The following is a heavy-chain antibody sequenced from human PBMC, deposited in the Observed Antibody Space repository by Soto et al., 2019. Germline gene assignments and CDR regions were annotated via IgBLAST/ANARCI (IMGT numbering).Heavy chain of an antibody. V-gene: IGHV1-2*02. CDR1: GYNFVAYY. CDR3: AKARQYGDYGYNFDC. CDR2: INPSSGAT. Sequence: ASVKVSCKASGYNFVAYYMHWVRQAPGQGLEWMGWINPSSGATTFAERFQGRDAMTSDTSISTFYMEIKRLNSDDTTVYFCAKARQYGDYGYNFDCWGQGTMVTVSS. D-gene: IGHD2-21*02. J-gene: IGHJ4*01.